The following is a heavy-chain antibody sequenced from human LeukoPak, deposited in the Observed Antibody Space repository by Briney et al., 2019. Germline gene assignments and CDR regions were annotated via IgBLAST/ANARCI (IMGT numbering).Heavy chain of an antibody. Sequence: SVKVSCKASGGTFSSYAISWLRQAPGQGLEWMGGIIPIFGTANYAQKFQGRVTITADEFTSTAYMELSSLRSEDTAVYYCASPKERDYYDSSGYYYFFYWGQGTLVTVSS. V-gene: IGHV1-69*13. J-gene: IGHJ4*02. D-gene: IGHD3-22*01. CDR1: GGTFSSYA. CDR3: ASPKERDYYDSSGYYYFFY. CDR2: IIPIFGTA.